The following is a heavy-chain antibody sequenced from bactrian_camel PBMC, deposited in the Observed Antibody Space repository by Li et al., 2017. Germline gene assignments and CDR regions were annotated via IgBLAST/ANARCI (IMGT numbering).Heavy chain of an antibody. V-gene: IGHV3S55*01. CDR3: AAPAVVRPPGVTT. Sequence: HVQLVESGGGSVQVGGSLTLSCVASGDTIGRYCMGWFRQIPDREREGVAGIDSDGRATYGSSVKDRFTVSLDIGKNELYLQMDSLKPEDTAKYYCAAPAVVRPPGVTTRAGGPRSPSP. J-gene: IGHJ4*01. CDR1: GDTIGRYC. CDR2: IDSDGRA. D-gene: IGHD7*01.